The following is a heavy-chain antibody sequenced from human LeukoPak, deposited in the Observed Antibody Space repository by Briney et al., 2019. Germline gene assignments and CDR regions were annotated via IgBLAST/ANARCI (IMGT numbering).Heavy chain of an antibody. J-gene: IGHJ3*02. CDR2: IYPGIEI. Sequence: GGSLRLSCAASELIVSSNYMSWVRQAPGKGLQWVSVIYPGIEIHYADSVKGRFTISRDNSKNTLYLQMNSLTVDDTAVYYCARGPRYYDNSGYHYGVFDIWGQGTMVTVSS. CDR3: ARGPRYYDNSGYHYGVFDI. D-gene: IGHD3-22*01. V-gene: IGHV3-53*01. CDR1: ELIVSSNY.